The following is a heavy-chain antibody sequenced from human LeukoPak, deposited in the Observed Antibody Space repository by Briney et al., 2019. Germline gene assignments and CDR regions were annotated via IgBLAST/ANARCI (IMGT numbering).Heavy chain of an antibody. CDR2: ISWNSGSI. J-gene: IGHJ5*02. Sequence: GGSLRLSCAASGFTFSSYAMHWVRQAPGKGLEWVSGISWNSGSIGYADSVKGRFTISRDNAKNSLYLQMNSLRAEDTALYYCAKESWDDCSGGSCYNWFDPWGQGTLVTVSS. V-gene: IGHV3-9*01. CDR3: AKESWDDCSGGSCYNWFDP. D-gene: IGHD2-15*01. CDR1: GFTFSSYA.